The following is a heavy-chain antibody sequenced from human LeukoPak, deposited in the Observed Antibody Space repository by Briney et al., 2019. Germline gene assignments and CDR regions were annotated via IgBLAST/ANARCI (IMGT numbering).Heavy chain of an antibody. V-gene: IGHV3-30*18. D-gene: IGHD3-10*01. CDR3: ANARSGALDY. CDR2: ISYDGSNK. CDR1: GFAFSSYG. J-gene: IGHJ4*02. Sequence: GGSLRLSCAASGFAFSSYGMHWVRQAPGKGLEWVAVISYDGSNKYYADSVKGRFTISRDNSKNTLYLQMNSLRAEDTAVYYCANARSGALDYWGQGTLVTVSS.